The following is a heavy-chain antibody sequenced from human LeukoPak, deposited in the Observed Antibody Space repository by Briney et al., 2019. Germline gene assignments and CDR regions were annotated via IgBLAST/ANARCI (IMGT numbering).Heavy chain of an antibody. V-gene: IGHV3-30*18. CDR3: AKGFLMVRGVSSHFDY. J-gene: IGHJ4*02. D-gene: IGHD3-10*01. CDR1: GFSFSSYG. Sequence: GRSLRLSCAASGFSFSSYGMHWVRQAPGKGLEWVAVISYDGSNKYYTDSVKGRFSTSRDNSKNTLYLQMNSLRAEDMAVYYCAKGFLMVRGVSSHFDYWGQGTLVTVSS. CDR2: ISYDGSNK.